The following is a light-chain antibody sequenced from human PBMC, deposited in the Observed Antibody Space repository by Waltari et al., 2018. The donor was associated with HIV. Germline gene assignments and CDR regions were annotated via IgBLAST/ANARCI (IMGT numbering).Light chain of an antibody. CDR1: SSDVGGYNY. Sequence: QSALTQPPSASGSPGQSVTISCTGTSSDVGGYNYVSWYQQHPGKAPKLMLYAVSKRPSGVPDRFSGSKSGNTASLTVSGLQAEDEAEYYCSSYAGSNNVIFGGGTKLTVL. J-gene: IGLJ2*01. V-gene: IGLV2-8*01. CDR3: SSYAGSNNVI. CDR2: AVS.